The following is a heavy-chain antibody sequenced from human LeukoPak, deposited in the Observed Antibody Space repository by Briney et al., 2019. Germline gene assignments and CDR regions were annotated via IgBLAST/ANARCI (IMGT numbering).Heavy chain of an antibody. CDR2: ISGSGGST. CDR1: GFTVSSNY. Sequence: AGSLTLSWAAAGFTVSSNYMSWVSQAPGKGMEWDSAISGSGGSTYYADSVKGRFTISRDNSKNTLYLQMNSLRAEDTAVYYCANLLRFLEWFRDYWGQGTLVTVSS. D-gene: IGHD3-3*01. V-gene: IGHV3-23*01. CDR3: ANLLRFLEWFRDY. J-gene: IGHJ4*02.